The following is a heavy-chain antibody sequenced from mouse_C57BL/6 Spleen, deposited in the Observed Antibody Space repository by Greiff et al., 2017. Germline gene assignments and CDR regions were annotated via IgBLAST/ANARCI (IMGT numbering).Heavy chain of an antibody. CDR1: GFTFSDYG. CDR3: ARTYYGNYGRDAMDY. CDR2: ISSGSSTI. Sequence: EVHLVESGGGLVKPGGSLKLSCAASGFTFSDYGMHWVRQAPEKGLEWVAYISSGSSTIYYADTVKGRFTISRDNAKNTLFLQMTSLRSEDTAMYYCARTYYGNYGRDAMDYWGQGTSVTVSS. V-gene: IGHV5-17*01. J-gene: IGHJ4*01. D-gene: IGHD2-10*01.